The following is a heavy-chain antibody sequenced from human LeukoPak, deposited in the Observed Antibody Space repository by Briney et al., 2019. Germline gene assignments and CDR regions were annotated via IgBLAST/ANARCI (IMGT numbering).Heavy chain of an antibody. J-gene: IGHJ6*03. CDR3: TVSTSYYYYYMDV. Sequence: GGSLRLSCAASGFTFSSYSMNWVRQAPGKGLEWVSSISSSSSYIYYADSVKGRFTISRDNAKNSLYLQMNSLRAEDTAVYYCTVSTSYYYYYMDVWGKGTTVTVSS. D-gene: IGHD2-2*01. CDR1: GFTFSSYS. V-gene: IGHV3-21*01. CDR2: ISSSSSYI.